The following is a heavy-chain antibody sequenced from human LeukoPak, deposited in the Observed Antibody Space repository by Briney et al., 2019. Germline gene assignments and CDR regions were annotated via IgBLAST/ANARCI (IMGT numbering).Heavy chain of an antibody. Sequence: GGSLRLSCTASGFRFSDYGMHWVRQAPGKGLEWVAVLWYDGSNKYYADSVKGRFSISRDNSIKTLYLQMDNLRAEDTAVYFCARDKKGPETWGQGTLVTVSS. J-gene: IGHJ4*02. CDR1: GFRFSDYG. V-gene: IGHV3-33*01. CDR3: ARDKKGPET. D-gene: IGHD1-14*01. CDR2: LWYDGSNK.